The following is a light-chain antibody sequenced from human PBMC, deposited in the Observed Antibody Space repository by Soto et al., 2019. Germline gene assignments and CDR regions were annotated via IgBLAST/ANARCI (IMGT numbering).Light chain of an antibody. CDR1: SRDVGGYNY. V-gene: IGLV2-14*01. J-gene: IGLJ2*01. CDR3: SSYTSSSTSVV. CDR2: DVS. Sequence: QSALTQPASVSGSPGQSITISCTGTSRDVGGYNYVSWYQQHPGKAPKLMIYDVSNRPSGVSDRFSGSKSGNTASLTISGLQAEDEADYYCSSYTSSSTSVVFGGATQLTVL.